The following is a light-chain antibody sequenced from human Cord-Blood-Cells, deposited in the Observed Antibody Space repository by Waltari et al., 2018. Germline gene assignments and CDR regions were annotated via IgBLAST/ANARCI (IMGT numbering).Light chain of an antibody. V-gene: IGLV2-14*01. CDR1: RSDVGGYNY. CDR2: DVS. Sequence: QSALTQPASVSGSPGQSITISCTGTRSDVGGYNYVSWYQQHPGKAPKLMIYDVSNRPSGGSNRVSGSKSGNTASLTISGLQAEDEADYYCSSYTSSSTRVVFGGGTKLTVL. J-gene: IGLJ2*01. CDR3: SSYTSSSTRVV.